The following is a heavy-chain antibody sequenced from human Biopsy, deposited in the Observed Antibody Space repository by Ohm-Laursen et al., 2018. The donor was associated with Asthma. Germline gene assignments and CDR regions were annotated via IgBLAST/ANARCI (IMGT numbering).Heavy chain of an antibody. V-gene: IGHV1-69*01. J-gene: IGHJ4*02. CDR1: GGTFNTYV. D-gene: IGHD2-2*01. CDR3: ARKAGSCISRTCYSLDF. Sequence: GSSVKVSCKSLGGTFNTYVIGWVRQALGQGLEWMGGINSVFGTTTYPQKFQDRVTITADDSTSTVCMELSSLRSEDTAVYYCARKAGSCISRTCYSLDFWGQGTLVTVSS. CDR2: INSVFGTT.